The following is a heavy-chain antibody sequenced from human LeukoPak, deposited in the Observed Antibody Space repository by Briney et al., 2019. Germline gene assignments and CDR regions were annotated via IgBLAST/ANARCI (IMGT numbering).Heavy chain of an antibody. CDR2: ISVSGGSI. D-gene: IGHD3-22*01. V-gene: IGHV3-23*01. CDR3: AREHSVLTMMRGLDS. J-gene: IGHJ4*02. Sequence: GGSLRLSCAASGFTFSNYALHWVRQAPGKGLEWVSGISVSGGSIYYADSVTGRFTISRDNSKDTLYLQMNSLRVEDTALYYCAREHSVLTMMRGLDSWGQGTLVTVSS. CDR1: GFTFSNYA.